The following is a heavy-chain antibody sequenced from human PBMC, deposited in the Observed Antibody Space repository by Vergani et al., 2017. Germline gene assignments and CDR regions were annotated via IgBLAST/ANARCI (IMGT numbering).Heavy chain of an antibody. CDR3: TSRIVGATTEDY. D-gene: IGHD1-26*01. V-gene: IGHV3-73*01. J-gene: IGHJ4*02. CDR1: GFTFSGSA. CDR2: IRSKANSYAT. Sequence: EVQLVESGGGLVQPGGSLKLSCAASGFTFSGSAMHWVRQASGKGLEWVGRIRSKANSYATAYAASVKGRFTISRDDSKNTAYLQMNSLKTEDTAVYYCTSRIVGATTEDYWGQGTLVNVSS.